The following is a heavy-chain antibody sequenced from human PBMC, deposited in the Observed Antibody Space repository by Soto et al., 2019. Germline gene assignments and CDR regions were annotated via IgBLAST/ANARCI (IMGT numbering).Heavy chain of an antibody. V-gene: IGHV4-59*11. J-gene: IGHJ4*01. D-gene: IGHD2-15*01. CDR3: ATDMGEVGAALYT. Sequence: RPWTVAAGVISNHYNYLIRNHPRTGLEWIGYISYCGSTNYNPSLKSRVTISVDTSKNQFSLKLSSVTAADTAVYYCATDMGEVGAALYTGGQGTLVTVSS. CDR2: ISYCGST. CDR1: AGVISNHY.